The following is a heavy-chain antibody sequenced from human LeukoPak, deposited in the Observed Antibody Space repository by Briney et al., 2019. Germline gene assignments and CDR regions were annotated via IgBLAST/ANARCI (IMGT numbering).Heavy chain of an antibody. Sequence: PGGSLRLSCAASGFTFSSYAMSWVRQAPGKGLEWVSAISGSGGSTYYADFVKGRFTNSRDNSKNTLYLQMNSLRAEDTAVYYCAKDSSSWYYFDYWGQGTLVTVSS. V-gene: IGHV3-23*01. D-gene: IGHD6-13*01. CDR2: ISGSGGST. CDR3: AKDSSSWYYFDY. CDR1: GFTFSSYA. J-gene: IGHJ4*02.